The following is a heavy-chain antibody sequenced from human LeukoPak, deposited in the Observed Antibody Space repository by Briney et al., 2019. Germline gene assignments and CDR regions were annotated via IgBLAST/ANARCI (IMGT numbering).Heavy chain of an antibody. CDR3: ARDRYSSGWYGDFDC. CDR1: GFTVSSNY. V-gene: IGHV3-53*05. CDR2: IYSGGST. Sequence: PGGSLRLSCAASGFTVSSNYMSWVCQAPGKGLEWVSVIYSGGSTYYADSVKGRFTISRDNSKNTLYLQVNSLRAEDTAVYYCARDRYSSGWYGDFDCWGQGTLVTVSS. D-gene: IGHD6-19*01. J-gene: IGHJ4*02.